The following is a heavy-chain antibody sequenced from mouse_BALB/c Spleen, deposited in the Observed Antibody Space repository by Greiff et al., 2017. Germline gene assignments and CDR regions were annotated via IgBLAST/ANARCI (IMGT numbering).Heavy chain of an antibody. CDR1: GDSITSGY. CDR2: ISYSGST. V-gene: IGHV3-8*02. D-gene: IGHD2-14*01. Sequence: DVQLQESGPSLVKPSQTLSLTCSVTGDSITSGYWNWIRKFPGNKLEYMGYISYSGSTYYNPSLKSRISITRDTSKNQYYLQLNSVTTEDTATYYCARWGTTTDWYFDVWGAGTTVTVSS. J-gene: IGHJ1*01. CDR3: ARWGTTTDWYFDV.